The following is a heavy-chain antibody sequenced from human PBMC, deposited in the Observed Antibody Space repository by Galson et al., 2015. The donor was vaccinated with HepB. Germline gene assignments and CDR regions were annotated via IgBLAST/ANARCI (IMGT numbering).Heavy chain of an antibody. J-gene: IGHJ4*02. CDR1: GFTFSSYA. Sequence: SLRLSCAASGFTFSSYAMSWVRQAPGKGLEWVSAISGSGGSTYDADSVKGRFTISRDNSKTTLYLQMNSLRAEDTAVYYCAKGGYGWTDGYFVYWGPATLVTVSS. D-gene: IGHD5-18*01. CDR3: AKGGYGWTDGYFVY. V-gene: IGHV3-23*01. CDR2: ISGSGGST.